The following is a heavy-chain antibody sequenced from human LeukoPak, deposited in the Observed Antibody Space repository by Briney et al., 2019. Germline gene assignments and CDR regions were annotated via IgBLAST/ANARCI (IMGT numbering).Heavy chain of an antibody. CDR1: GFTFSNYD. Sequence: PGGSRRLSCAASGFTFSNYDMHWVRQAAGKGLEWVSGIGTSGVTYYSGSVKGRFTISRENARNSLYLQMSSLSAGDTAVYYCASSPAYISSWDAIVNWGQGTLVTVSS. CDR3: ASSPAYISSWDAIVN. J-gene: IGHJ4*02. V-gene: IGHV3-13*01. CDR2: IGTSGVT. D-gene: IGHD6-13*01.